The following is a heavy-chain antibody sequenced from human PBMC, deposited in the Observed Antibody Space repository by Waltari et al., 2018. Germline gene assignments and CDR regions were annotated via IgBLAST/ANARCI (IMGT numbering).Heavy chain of an antibody. CDR1: GYTFVNHG. CDR3: ARVMSSGVFDL. D-gene: IGHD6-19*01. V-gene: IGHV1-18*01. CDR2: ISAQNGNT. J-gene: IGHJ2*01. Sequence: QGQLVQSGAEVTTPGASVKVSCRSSGYTFVNHGFAWVRQVPGQGLEWMGWISAQNGNTNYAQKFQCRFAITAQTSTSTVDIVLRNLKSDDTAVYFCARVMSSGVFDLWGRGTLVAVS.